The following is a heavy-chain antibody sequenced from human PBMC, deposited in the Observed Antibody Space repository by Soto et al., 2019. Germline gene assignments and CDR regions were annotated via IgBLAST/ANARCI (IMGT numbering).Heavy chain of an antibody. V-gene: IGHV1-69*13. D-gene: IGHD1-26*01. Sequence: SVKVSCKASGGTFSSYAISWVRQAPGQGLEWMGGIIPIFGTANYAQKFQGRVTITADESTSTAYMELSSLRSEDTAVYYCARTLVAKGPVGWYFDYWGQGTLVTVS. CDR1: GGTFSSYA. CDR2: IIPIFGTA. J-gene: IGHJ4*02. CDR3: ARTLVAKGPVGWYFDY.